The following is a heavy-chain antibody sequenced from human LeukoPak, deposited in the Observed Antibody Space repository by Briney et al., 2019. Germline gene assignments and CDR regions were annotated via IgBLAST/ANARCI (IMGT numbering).Heavy chain of an antibody. CDR2: IYYSGST. CDR3: ARGSGGYDDFDY. V-gene: IGHV4-59*01. CDR1: GGSFSGYY. Sequence: PSETLSLTCAVYGGSFSGYYWSWIRQPPGKGLEWIGYIYYSGSTNYNPSLKSRVTISVDTSKNQFSLKLSSVTAADTAVYYCARGSGGYDDFDYWGQGTLVTVSS. J-gene: IGHJ4*02. D-gene: IGHD5-12*01.